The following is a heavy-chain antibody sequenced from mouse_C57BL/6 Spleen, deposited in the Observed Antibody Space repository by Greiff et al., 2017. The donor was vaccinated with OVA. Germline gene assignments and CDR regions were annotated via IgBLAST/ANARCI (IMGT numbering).Heavy chain of an antibody. Sequence: EVQLVESGGGLVKPGGSLKLSCAASGFTFSDSGMHWVRQAPEKGLEWVAYISSGSSTIYYADTVKGRFTISRDNAQNTLFLQMTSLRSEDTAMYYCASNYYYGSSNDFDYWGQGTTLTVSS. CDR1: GFTFSDSG. CDR3: ASNYYYGSSNDFDY. CDR2: ISSGSSTI. J-gene: IGHJ2*01. D-gene: IGHD1-1*01. V-gene: IGHV5-17*01.